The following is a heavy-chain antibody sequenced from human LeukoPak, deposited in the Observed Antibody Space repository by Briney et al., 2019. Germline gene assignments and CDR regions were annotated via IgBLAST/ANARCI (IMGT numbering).Heavy chain of an antibody. CDR3: TREIRYFDWFQADY. J-gene: IGHJ4*02. D-gene: IGHD3-9*01. V-gene: IGHV3-49*01. CDR2: IRSKGYGGTA. Sequence: GGSLRLSCRVSGTKFTSAWMSWFRQAPGKGLEWVGFIRSKGYGGTAEYAASVKGRFTISRDGSNSIAYLQMDSLKTEDTAVYYCTREIRYFDWFQADYWGQGTLVTVSS. CDR1: GTKFTSAW.